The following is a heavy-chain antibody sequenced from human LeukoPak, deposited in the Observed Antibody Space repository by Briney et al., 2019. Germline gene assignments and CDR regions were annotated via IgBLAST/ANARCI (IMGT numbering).Heavy chain of an antibody. CDR3: TTSYSGNSWYDWFGP. CDR2: IRTKANTYAT. V-gene: IGHV3-73*01. J-gene: IGHJ5*02. CDR1: GFTFSGSS. D-gene: IGHD6-13*01. Sequence: GGSLKLSCAASGFTFSGSSIHWVRQASGKGLEWVGLIRTKANTYATAYAASVTGRFTISRDDSKTTSYLQMNSLKTEDTALYFCTTSYSGNSWYDWFGPWGQGTLVTVSS.